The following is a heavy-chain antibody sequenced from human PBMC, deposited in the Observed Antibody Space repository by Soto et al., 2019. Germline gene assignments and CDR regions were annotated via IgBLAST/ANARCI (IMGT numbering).Heavy chain of an antibody. V-gene: IGHV1-2*04. CDR3: ARERGPHSSSWFIRYNWFDP. Sequence: XSVKVACKASGYPFTGYYMHWVRQAPGQGLEWMGWINPNSGGTNYAQKFQGWVTMTRDTSISTAYMELSRLRSDDTAVYYCARERGPHSSSWFIRYNWFDPWGQRTLVTVSS. CDR1: GYPFTGYY. D-gene: IGHD6-13*01. CDR2: INPNSGGT. J-gene: IGHJ5*02.